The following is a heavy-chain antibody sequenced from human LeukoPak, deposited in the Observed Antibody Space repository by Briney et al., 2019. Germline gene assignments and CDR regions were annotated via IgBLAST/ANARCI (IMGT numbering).Heavy chain of an antibody. Sequence: ASVKVSCKASGDSFTANCMHWVRQAPGQGLEWMGWINPNSGGTNYAQKFQGRVTMTRDTSISTAYMELSRLRSDDTAVYYCARATTMRAFDYGGQGTLVTVSS. CDR1: GDSFTANC. J-gene: IGHJ4*02. CDR2: INPNSGGT. CDR3: ARATTMRAFDY. V-gene: IGHV1-2*02. D-gene: IGHD3-22*01.